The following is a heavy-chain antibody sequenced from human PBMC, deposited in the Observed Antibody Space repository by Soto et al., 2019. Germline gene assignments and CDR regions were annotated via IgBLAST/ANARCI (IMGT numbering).Heavy chain of an antibody. CDR1: GFTVSDYS. CDR2: ISSTGDLI. CDR3: ATWAIAVGGEGV. Sequence: GWSLRLSCTASGFTVSDYSVNGVRQAPGKGLEWISYISSTGDLILYADSVKGRFTIARDIAKNSLYLQMDSLRDDDSAVYYCATWAIAVGGEGVWGQGTLVTVSS. V-gene: IGHV3-48*02. D-gene: IGHD2-21*01. J-gene: IGHJ4*02.